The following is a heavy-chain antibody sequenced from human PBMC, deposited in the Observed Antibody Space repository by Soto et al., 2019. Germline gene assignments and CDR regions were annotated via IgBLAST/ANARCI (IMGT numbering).Heavy chain of an antibody. J-gene: IGHJ2*01. CDR2: IYYSGST. D-gene: IGHD2-21*01. CDR3: ARSLLFLEPPPGSFDL. CDR1: GGSISSYY. V-gene: IGHV4-59*01. Sequence: SETLSLTCTVSGGSISSYYWSWIRQPPGKGLEWIGYIYYSGSTNYNPSLKSRVTISVDTSKNQFSLKLSSVTAADTAVYYCARSLLFLEPPPGSFDLWGRGTLVTVSS.